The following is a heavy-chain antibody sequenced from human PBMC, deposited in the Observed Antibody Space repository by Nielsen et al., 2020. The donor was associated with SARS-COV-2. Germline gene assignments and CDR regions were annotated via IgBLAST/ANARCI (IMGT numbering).Heavy chain of an antibody. D-gene: IGHD2-2*03. CDR1: GYTFTSYD. CDR3: AREWIDGYYYYMDV. V-gene: IGHV1-8*01. Sequence: ASVKVSCKASGYTFTSYDINWVRQATGQGLEWMGWMNPNSGNTGYAQKFQGRVTMTRNTSISTAYMELSSLRSEDTAVYYCAREWIDGYYYYMDVWGKGTTVTVSS. CDR2: MNPNSGNT. J-gene: IGHJ6*03.